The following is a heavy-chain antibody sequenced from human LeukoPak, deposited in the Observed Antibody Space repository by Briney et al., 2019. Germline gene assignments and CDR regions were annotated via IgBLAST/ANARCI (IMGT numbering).Heavy chain of an antibody. Sequence: GGSLRLSCAASGFTFDDYGMSWVRQAPGKGLELVSGIDWNGGSTGYADSVRGRFTISRDNAKNSLYLQMNSLRAEDMALYYCAKANYGDYPYNWYFDLWGRGTLVTVSS. D-gene: IGHD4-17*01. J-gene: IGHJ2*01. V-gene: IGHV3-20*04. CDR2: IDWNGGST. CDR3: AKANYGDYPYNWYFDL. CDR1: GFTFDDYG.